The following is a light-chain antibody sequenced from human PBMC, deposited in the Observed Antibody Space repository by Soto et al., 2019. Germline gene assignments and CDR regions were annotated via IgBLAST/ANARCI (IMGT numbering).Light chain of an antibody. V-gene: IGKV4-1*01. CDR3: QQYFDVPFT. J-gene: IGKJ4*01. CDR1: RSVLYKSNNKNH. Sequence: DIVITHSPDSLAVSLGERATMNCKCSRSVLYKSNNKNHLAWYQQKPGQPPQLIIYWASTRESGVPERFSGSGSGTDFTLTISSLEAEDVAFYCCQQYFDVPFTFGGGTKVDIK. CDR2: WAS.